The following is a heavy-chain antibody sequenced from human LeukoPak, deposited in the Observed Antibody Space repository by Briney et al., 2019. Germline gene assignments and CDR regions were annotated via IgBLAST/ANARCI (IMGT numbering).Heavy chain of an antibody. CDR1: GFIFSNYA. CDR2: VRGSGGDT. D-gene: IGHD3-3*01. CDR3: ARDRDKYDFWSGYLR. Sequence: GGSLRLSCTASGFIFSNYAMSWVRQAPGKGLEWVSEVRGSGGDTYYADSVKGRFTISRDNSKNTLYFQMNSLRAEDTAVYYCARDRDKYDFWSGYLRWGQGTLVTVSS. V-gene: IGHV3-23*01. J-gene: IGHJ4*02.